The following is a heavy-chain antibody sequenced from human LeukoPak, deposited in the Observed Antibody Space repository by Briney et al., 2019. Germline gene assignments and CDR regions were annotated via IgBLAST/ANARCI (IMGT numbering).Heavy chain of an antibody. V-gene: IGHV3-30*14. J-gene: IGHJ4*02. CDR3: ARALSGSSLVFDY. CDR1: GFSFSTYA. CDR2: TSYDESNK. Sequence: GGSLRLSCAVSGFSFSTYAMHWVRQAPGKGLEWVAVTSYDESNKFYADSVKGRFTISRDNSKNTLYLQMNSLRAEDTAVYYCARALSGSSLVFDYWGQGTLVTVSS. D-gene: IGHD1-26*01.